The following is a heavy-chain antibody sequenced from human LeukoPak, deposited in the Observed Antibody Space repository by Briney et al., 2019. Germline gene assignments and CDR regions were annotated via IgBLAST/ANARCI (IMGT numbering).Heavy chain of an antibody. J-gene: IGHJ4*02. CDR1: GGTFSSYG. CDR3: ARVSGYCSSTSCYPADY. CDR2: ISAYNGNT. Sequence: ASVKVSCKASGGTFSSYGISWVRQAPGQGLEWMVWISAYNGNTNYAQKLQGRVTMTTDTSTSTAYMELSSLRSDDTAVYYCARVSGYCSSTSCYPADYWGQGTLVTVSS. V-gene: IGHV1-18*01. D-gene: IGHD2-2*01.